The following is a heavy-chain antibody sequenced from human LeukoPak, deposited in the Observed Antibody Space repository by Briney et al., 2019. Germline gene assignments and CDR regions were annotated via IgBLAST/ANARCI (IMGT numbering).Heavy chain of an antibody. CDR3: ARYSSMTYNWFDP. CDR2: IYYSGST. J-gene: IGHJ5*02. D-gene: IGHD6-19*01. Sequence: SETLSLTCSVSGGSISNYYWSWIRQPPGKGLEWIGYIYYSGSTNYNPSLKSRVTTSVDTSKNQFSLKLSSVAAADTAVYYCARYSSMTYNWFDPWGQGTLVTVSS. CDR1: GGSISNYY. V-gene: IGHV4-59*01.